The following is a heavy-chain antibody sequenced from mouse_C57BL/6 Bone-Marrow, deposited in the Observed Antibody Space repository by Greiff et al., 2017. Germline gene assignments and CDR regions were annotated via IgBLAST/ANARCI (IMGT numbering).Heavy chain of an antibody. V-gene: IGHV1-82*01. CDR3: ARKTADYSNLYAMDY. D-gene: IGHD2-5*01. J-gene: IGHJ4*01. CDR1: GYAFSSSW. Sequence: QVQLQQPGAELVKPGASVKISCKASGYAFSSSWMNWVKQRPGKGLEWIGRIYPGDGDTNYNGKFKGKATLTADKSSSTAYMQLSSLTSEDSAVYFCARKTADYSNLYAMDYWGQGTSGTVSS. CDR2: IYPGDGDT.